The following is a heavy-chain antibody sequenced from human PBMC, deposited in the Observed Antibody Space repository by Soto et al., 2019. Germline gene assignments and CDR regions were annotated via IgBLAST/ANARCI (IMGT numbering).Heavy chain of an antibody. CDR2: INTDGIST. CDR1: GFSFGGHW. V-gene: IGHV3-74*01. J-gene: IGHJ4*02. D-gene: IGHD3-10*01. CDR3: GSGSYYPNFDF. Sequence: QLVESGGGLVQPGGSLRLSCAASGFSFGGHWMQWVRQSPRKGLLWVARINTDGISTTYADSVKGRFTISRDNAKNTLYLEMNSLRSEDTAVYFCGSGSYYPNFDFRGQGTLVTVSS.